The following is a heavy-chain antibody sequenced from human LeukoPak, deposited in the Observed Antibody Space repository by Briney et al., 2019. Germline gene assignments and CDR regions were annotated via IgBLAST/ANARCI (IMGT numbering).Heavy chain of an antibody. CDR2: IYPGDSDP. V-gene: IGHV5-51*01. CDR1: GYSFTSYW. D-gene: IGHD6-13*01. CDR3: ARRRGIAAMSAFDI. Sequence: GESLKISCKGSGYSFTSYWIGWVRQMPGKGLEWMGIIYPGDSDPRYSPSFQGQVTFSADKSINTAYLQFNSLKASDTAIYYCARRRGIAAMSAFDIWGQGTMVTVSS. J-gene: IGHJ3*02.